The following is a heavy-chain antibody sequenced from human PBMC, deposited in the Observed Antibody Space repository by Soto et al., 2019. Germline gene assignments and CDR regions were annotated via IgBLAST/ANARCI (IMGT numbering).Heavy chain of an antibody. Sequence: ASVKVSCKASGYTFTGYYMHWVRQAPGQGLEWMGWINPNSGGTNYAQKFQGRVTMTRDTSISTAYMELSRLRSDDTAVYYCARDLVDTAMDDAFDIWGQGTMVTVSS. V-gene: IGHV1-2*02. CDR2: INPNSGGT. J-gene: IGHJ3*02. D-gene: IGHD5-18*01. CDR1: GYTFTGYY. CDR3: ARDLVDTAMDDAFDI.